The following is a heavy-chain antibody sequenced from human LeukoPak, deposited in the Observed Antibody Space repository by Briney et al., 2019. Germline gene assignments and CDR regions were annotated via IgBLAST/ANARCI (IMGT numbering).Heavy chain of an antibody. CDR1: GFTFRNHW. D-gene: IGHD6-6*01. CDR3: ARDQRVTGRPDIDY. J-gene: IGHJ4*02. Sequence: GGSLRLPCAASGFTFRNHWMHWVRQTPGKGLVCVSRISSDGSSTTYADSVKGRFTISRDNAKNTLYLQMNNLRAEDTAMYYCARDQRVTGRPDIDYWGQGTLVIVSS. CDR2: ISSDGSST. V-gene: IGHV3-74*03.